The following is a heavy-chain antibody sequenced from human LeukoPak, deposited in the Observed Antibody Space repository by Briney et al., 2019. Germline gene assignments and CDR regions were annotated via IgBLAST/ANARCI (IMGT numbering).Heavy chain of an antibody. CDR3: ARDTYNWNVDAFDP. Sequence: SETLPLTCTVSGGSINSGTYYWTWIRQPAGKRLEWIGRIYTSGSTNYKPSLKSRVTISVDASKNQFSLKLTSVTAADTAIYYCARDTYNWNVDAFDPWGQGTLVTVSS. CDR2: IYTSGST. V-gene: IGHV4-61*02. J-gene: IGHJ5*02. D-gene: IGHD1-20*01. CDR1: GGSINSGTYY.